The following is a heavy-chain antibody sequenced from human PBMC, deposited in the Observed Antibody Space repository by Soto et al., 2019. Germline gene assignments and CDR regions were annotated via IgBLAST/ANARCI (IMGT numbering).Heavy chain of an antibody. Sequence: GGSVRLSCAASGFAFSSHPMSWVRQAPERGLEWVSGISDSGGLTYNADSVKGRFTISRDNSKNTLYLQMNSLRAEDTDLYYCARRAFGSSRSFDIWGQGTMVTVSS. CDR2: ISDSGGLT. D-gene: IGHD6-6*01. CDR3: ARRAFGSSRSFDI. J-gene: IGHJ3*02. CDR1: GFAFSSHP. V-gene: IGHV3-23*01.